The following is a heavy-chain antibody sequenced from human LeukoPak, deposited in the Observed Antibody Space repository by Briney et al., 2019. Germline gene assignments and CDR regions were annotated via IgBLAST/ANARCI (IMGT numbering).Heavy chain of an antibody. CDR1: GYSLSELS. CDR2: FDPEAGKT. Sequence: ASVKVSCKVSGYSLSELSMHWVRQAPGKGLEWMGGFDPEAGKTVYAEKLDGRLTVTDDTTTDTAYMQLSSLRLEDTAVYYCATDMVGYCGGVTCYSEAYWGQGSLVTVSS. CDR3: ATDMVGYCGGVTCYSEAY. V-gene: IGHV1-24*01. J-gene: IGHJ4*02. D-gene: IGHD2-21*01.